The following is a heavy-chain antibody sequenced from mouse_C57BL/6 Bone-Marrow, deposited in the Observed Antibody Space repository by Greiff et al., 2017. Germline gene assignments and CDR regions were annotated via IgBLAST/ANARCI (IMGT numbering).Heavy chain of an antibody. CDR1: GYTFTSYW. CDR3: ARGDLLWLRRGYDYAMDY. D-gene: IGHD2-2*01. J-gene: IGHJ4*01. CDR2: IDPSDSET. V-gene: IGHV1-52*01. Sequence: QVQLQQPGAELVRPGSSVKLSCKASGYTFTSYWMHWVKQRPIQGLEWIGNIDPSDSETHYNQKFKDKATLTVDKSSSTAYMQRSGLTSEDSAVYYCARGDLLWLRRGYDYAMDYWGQGTSVTVSS.